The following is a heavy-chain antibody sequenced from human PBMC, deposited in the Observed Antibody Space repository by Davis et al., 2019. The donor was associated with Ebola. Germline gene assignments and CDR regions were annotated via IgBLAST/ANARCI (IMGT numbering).Heavy chain of an antibody. CDR1: GGTFSSYA. Sequence: AASVKVSCKASGGTFSSYAISWVRQAPGQGLEWMGGIIPIFGTANYAQKFQGRVTITADESTSTAYMELSSLRSEDTAVYYCARKVRQGVMPLDAFDIWGQGTMVTVSS. D-gene: IGHD3-16*01. CDR3: ARKVRQGVMPLDAFDI. V-gene: IGHV1-69*13. CDR2: IIPIFGTA. J-gene: IGHJ3*02.